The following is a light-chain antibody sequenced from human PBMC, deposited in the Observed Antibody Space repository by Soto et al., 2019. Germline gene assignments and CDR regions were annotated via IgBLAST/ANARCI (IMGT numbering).Light chain of an antibody. Sequence: QSALTQPASVSGSPGQSITIACTGRSSDVGPYNLVSWYQHHPGKAPKLMISEVVKRPSGVSNRFSGSKSGNTASLTISGLQAEDEADYYCCSYAGSSMFVFGGGTKLTVL. CDR1: SSDVGPYNL. CDR3: CSYAGSSMFV. CDR2: EVV. V-gene: IGLV2-23*02. J-gene: IGLJ2*01.